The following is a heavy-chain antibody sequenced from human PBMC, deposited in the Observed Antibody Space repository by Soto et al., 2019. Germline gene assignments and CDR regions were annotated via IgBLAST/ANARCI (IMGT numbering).Heavy chain of an antibody. J-gene: IGHJ4*02. V-gene: IGHV3-23*01. D-gene: IGHD5-12*01. CDR3: AKDLGGYSGYAFDY. CDR2: ISSSGGST. Sequence: EVQLLESGGGLVQPGGSLRLSCAASGFTFSSYAMSWVRQAPGKGLEWVSAISSSGGSTYYADSVEGRFTISRDNSKNTLYLQMTSLRAEDTAVYYCAKDLGGYSGYAFDYWGQGTLVTVSS. CDR1: GFTFSSYA.